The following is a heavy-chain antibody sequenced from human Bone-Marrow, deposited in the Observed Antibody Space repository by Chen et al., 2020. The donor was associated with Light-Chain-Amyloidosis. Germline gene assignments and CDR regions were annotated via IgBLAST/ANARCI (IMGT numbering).Heavy chain of an antibody. CDR1: GFTFSRYF. CDR3: AREPSVAAPYYLDY. D-gene: IGHD6-25*01. V-gene: IGHV3-7*01. Sequence: EVRLVESGGGLVQPGGSLRLSCAASGFTFSRYFMSWVRQAPGKGLEWVANIREDGNEKYYVQSVKGRFTISRDNAKNAVYLQMHSLGAEDSAIYFCAREPSVAAPYYLDYWGQGIRVTVSA. J-gene: IGHJ4*02. CDR2: IREDGNEK.